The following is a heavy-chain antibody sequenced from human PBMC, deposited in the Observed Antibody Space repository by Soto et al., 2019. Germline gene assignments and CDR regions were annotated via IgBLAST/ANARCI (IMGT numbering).Heavy chain of an antibody. CDR1: GFTFTRYS. Sequence: PWGSLRLSCAASGFTFTRYSMNWARQAPGKGLEWVSSISSTTNYIYYADSMKGRFTVSRDNAKNSVYLEMNSLSAEDTAVYYCARESEDLTSNFDYWGQGTLVTVSS. J-gene: IGHJ4*02. V-gene: IGHV3-21*01. CDR3: ARESEDLTSNFDY. CDR2: ISSTTNYI.